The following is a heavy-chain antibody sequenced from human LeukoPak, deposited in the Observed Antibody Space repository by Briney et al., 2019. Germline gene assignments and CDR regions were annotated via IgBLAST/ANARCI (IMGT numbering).Heavy chain of an antibody. CDR1: GGSFSGYY. V-gene: IGHV4-34*01. Sequence: SETLSLTCAVYGGSFSGYYWSWIRQPPGKGLERIGEINHSGSTNYNPSLKSRVTISVDTSKNQFSLKLSSVTAADTAVYYCARGRTGSRITMKYFQHWGQGTLVTVSS. CDR2: INHSGST. D-gene: IGHD3-22*01. J-gene: IGHJ1*01. CDR3: ARGRTGSRITMKYFQH.